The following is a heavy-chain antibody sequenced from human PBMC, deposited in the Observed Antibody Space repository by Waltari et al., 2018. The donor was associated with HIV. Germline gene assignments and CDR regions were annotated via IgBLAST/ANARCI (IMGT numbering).Heavy chain of an antibody. CDR3: ARVEVATTQYYYYGMDV. CDR2: IYYSGST. V-gene: IGHV4-59*01. Sequence: QVQLQESGPGLVKPSEPLSLTCTVSGGSISSYYWSWIRTPPGKGLEWIGYIYYSGSTNYNPSLKSRVTISVDTSKNQFSLKLSSVTAADTAVYYCARVEVATTQYYYYGMDVWGQGTTVTVSS. D-gene: IGHD5-12*01. CDR1: GGSISSYY. J-gene: IGHJ6*02.